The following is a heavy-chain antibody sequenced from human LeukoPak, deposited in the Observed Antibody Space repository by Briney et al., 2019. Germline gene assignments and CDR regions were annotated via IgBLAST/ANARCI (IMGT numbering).Heavy chain of an antibody. J-gene: IGHJ4*02. V-gene: IGHV4-38-2*01. Sequence: SETLSLTCAVSGYSISSGYYWGWIRQPPGKGLEWIGSIYHSGSTYYNPSLKSRVTISVDTSKNQFSLKLSSVTAADTAVYYCARQGRDYLDYWGQGTLVTVSS. CDR1: GYSISSGYY. CDR2: IYHSGST. CDR3: ARQGRDYLDY.